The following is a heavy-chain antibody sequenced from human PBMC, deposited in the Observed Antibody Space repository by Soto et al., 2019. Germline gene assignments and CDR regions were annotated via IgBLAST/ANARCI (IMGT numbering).Heavy chain of an antibody. CDR2: ISYDGSNK. V-gene: IGHV3-30*18. J-gene: IGHJ3*02. Sequence: QVQLVESGGGVVQPGRSLRLSCAASGFTFSSYGMHWVRQAPGKGLEWVAFISYDGSNKYYADSVKGRFTISRDNSKNTLYLKMNSLRAEDTAVYYCAEGDCGGDCYSFDAFAIWGQVTMVTVSS. CDR1: GFTFSSYG. CDR3: AEGDCGGDCYSFDAFAI. D-gene: IGHD2-21*02.